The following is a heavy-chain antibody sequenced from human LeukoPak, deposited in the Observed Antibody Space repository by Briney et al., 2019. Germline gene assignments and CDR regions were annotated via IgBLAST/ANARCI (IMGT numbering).Heavy chain of an antibody. CDR2: INVYNGDT. J-gene: IGHJ3*02. D-gene: IGHD5-12*01. V-gene: IGHV1-18*01. Sequence: ASVKVSCKAFGYTFTNYGFSWVRQAPGQGLEWVGWINVYNGDTNYAQKLQGRITVTTDTSPSTAYMELRSLRSDDTAVYYCARATGPYIGYGVGTFDIWGQGTMVTVSS. CDR3: ARATGPYIGYGVGTFDI. CDR1: GYTFTNYG.